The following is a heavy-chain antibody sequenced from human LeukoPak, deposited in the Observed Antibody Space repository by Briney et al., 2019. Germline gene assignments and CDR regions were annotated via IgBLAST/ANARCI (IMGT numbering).Heavy chain of an antibody. CDR2: IYSGGST. CDR1: GFTVSSNY. D-gene: IGHD2-2*01. Sequence: GGSLRLSCAASGFTVSSNYMSWVRQAPGKGLEWVSVIYSGGSTYYADSVNGRFTTSRNNYKTTLYIHMNSLRAEDTAVYYCARDTSSVLDFDYWGQGPLVPVSS. V-gene: IGHV3-66*01. CDR3: ARDTSSVLDFDY. J-gene: IGHJ4*02.